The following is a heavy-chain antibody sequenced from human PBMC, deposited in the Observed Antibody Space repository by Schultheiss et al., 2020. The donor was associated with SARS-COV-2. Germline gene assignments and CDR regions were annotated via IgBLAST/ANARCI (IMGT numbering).Heavy chain of an antibody. CDR3: ARDMGDCSSTTCYFGIDC. Sequence: GGSLRLSCAASGFTFSTFAMHWVRQAPGKGLEWVAVISYDGSTEYYADSLKGRFTISRDNSKNTLYLKMNRLRDEDTAVYYCARDMGDCSSTTCYFGIDCWGQGTLVTVSS. CDR1: GFTFSTFA. D-gene: IGHD2-2*01. J-gene: IGHJ4*02. CDR2: ISYDGSTE. V-gene: IGHV3-30*01.